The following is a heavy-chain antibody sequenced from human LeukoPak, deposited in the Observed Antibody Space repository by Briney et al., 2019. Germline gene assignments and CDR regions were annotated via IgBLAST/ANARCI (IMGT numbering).Heavy chain of an antibody. CDR2: ISSSSSYI. CDR1: GFTFSSYS. Sequence: GGSLRLSCAASGFTFSSYSMNWVRQAPGKGLEWVSSISSSSSYIYYADSVKGRFTISRDNAKNSLYLQMDSLRAEDTAVYYCARDKNPGIAADWGQGTLVTVSS. V-gene: IGHV3-21*04. CDR3: ARDKNPGIAAD. J-gene: IGHJ4*02. D-gene: IGHD6-13*01.